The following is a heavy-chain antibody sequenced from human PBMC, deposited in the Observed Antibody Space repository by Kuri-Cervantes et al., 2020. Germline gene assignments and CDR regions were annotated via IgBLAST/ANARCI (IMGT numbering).Heavy chain of an antibody. Sequence: ASVKVSCKASGYTFTSYDINWVRQATGQGLEWMGWMNPNSGNTGYAQKFQGRVTMTTDTSTSTAYMELRSLRSDDTAVYYCARMIAYVSGSRFREDVWGQGTRVTVSS. CDR1: GYTFTSYD. V-gene: IGHV1-8*01. CDR2: MNPNSGNT. CDR3: ARMIAYVSGSRFREDV. D-gene: IGHD3-10*01. J-gene: IGHJ6*02.